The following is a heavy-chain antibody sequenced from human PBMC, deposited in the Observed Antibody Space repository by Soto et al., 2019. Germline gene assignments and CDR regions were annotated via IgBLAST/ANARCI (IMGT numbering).Heavy chain of an antibody. CDR3: GRSPCCGYSSPVDY. V-gene: IGHV1-46*03. CDR2: INPSGGST. D-gene: IGHD5-18*01. CDR1: GYTFTTYY. J-gene: IGHJ4*02. Sequence: QVQLVQSGAEVKKPGASVKVSCKASGYTFTTYYMHWVRQAPGQGLEWMGIINPSGGSTSYAQNFQGRVTMARDTSTGTVYMELSSLRSEDTAVYYCGRSPCCGYSSPVDYWGQGTLVTVAS.